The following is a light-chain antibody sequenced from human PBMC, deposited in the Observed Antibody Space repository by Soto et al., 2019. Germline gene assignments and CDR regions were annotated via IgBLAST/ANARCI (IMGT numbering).Light chain of an antibody. J-gene: IGKJ5*01. V-gene: IGKV1-5*03. CDR3: QQYNSYSIT. CDR1: QSISSW. Sequence: DIQMTQSPSTLSASVGDRVTITCRASQSISSWLAWYQQKPGKAPKLLIYKASSLESEVPSRFSGSGSGTEFTLTISSLQPDDFATYSCQQYNSYSITFGQGTRLEIK. CDR2: KAS.